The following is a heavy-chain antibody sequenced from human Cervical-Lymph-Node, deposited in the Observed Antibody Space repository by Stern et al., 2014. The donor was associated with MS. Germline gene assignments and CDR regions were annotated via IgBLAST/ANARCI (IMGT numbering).Heavy chain of an antibody. CDR1: GFTVSRDY. J-gene: IGHJ4*02. D-gene: IGHD1-1*01. Sequence: EVQLVESGGGVIQPGGSLRLSCKASGFTVSRDYMTWVRQAPGKGLEWVSLITNVGSTFYTDFVKGRFTISRDDSKNTVYLHMTSLRAEDTAMYYCARDTSSPERSDWWGQGTLVTVSS. CDR3: ARDTSSPERSDW. CDR2: ITNVGST. V-gene: IGHV3-53*01.